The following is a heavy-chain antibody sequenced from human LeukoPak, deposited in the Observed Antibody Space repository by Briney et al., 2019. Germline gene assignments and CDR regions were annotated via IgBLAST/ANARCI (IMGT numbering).Heavy chain of an antibody. CDR3: AREVRQTKYNWFDP. J-gene: IGHJ5*02. CDR2: IYHSGST. D-gene: IGHD3-10*01. CDR1: GYSISSGYY. V-gene: IGHV4-38-2*02. Sequence: SETLSLTCTVSGYSISSGYYWGWIRQPPGKGLEWIGSIYHSGSTYYNPSLKSRVTISVDTSKNQFSLKLSSVTAADTAVYYCAREVRQTKYNWFDPWGQGTLVTVSS.